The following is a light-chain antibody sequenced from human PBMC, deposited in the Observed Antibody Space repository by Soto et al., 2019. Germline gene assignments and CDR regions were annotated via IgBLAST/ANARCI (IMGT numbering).Light chain of an antibody. CDR1: QSVTSSY. CDR2: DAF. Sequence: EIVVTQSPGTPSLSPGDRATLSCRTSQSVTSSYLAWYQPKPGQAPRLVIYDAFSRAAGIPDRFSGSGSVTDFTLAISRLEPEDFAVYYCQLYDSSMWTFGQGTKVEIK. CDR3: QLYDSSMWT. J-gene: IGKJ1*01. V-gene: IGKV3-20*01.